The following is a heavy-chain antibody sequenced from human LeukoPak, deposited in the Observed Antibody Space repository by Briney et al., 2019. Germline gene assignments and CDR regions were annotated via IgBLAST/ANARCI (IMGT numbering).Heavy chain of an antibody. J-gene: IGHJ4*02. D-gene: IGHD6-13*01. V-gene: IGHV1-18*01. Sequence: GTSVKVSCKASGYSFRNYGLTWVRQVPGQGLEWMGWISGDNRDTDSAEKFQGRLTMTTDTSTSTAYMDLRSLRSDDTGIYYYARLIRAAALIDYWGQGTLVTVSS. CDR3: ARLIRAAALIDY. CDR2: ISGDNRDT. CDR1: GYSFRNYG.